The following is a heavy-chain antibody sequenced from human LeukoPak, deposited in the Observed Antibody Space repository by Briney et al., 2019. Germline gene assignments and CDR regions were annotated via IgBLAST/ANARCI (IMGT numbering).Heavy chain of an antibody. CDR2: IYYSGST. Sequence: PETLSLTCTVSGGSISSYYWSWIRQPPGKGLEWIGYIYYSGSTNYNPSLKSRVTISVDTSKNQFSLKLSSVTAADTAVYYCARDRGAEYGYYYYGMDVWGKGTTVTVSS. CDR1: GGSISSYY. CDR3: ARDRGAEYGYYYYGMDV. V-gene: IGHV4-59*01. D-gene: IGHD2-2*01. J-gene: IGHJ6*04.